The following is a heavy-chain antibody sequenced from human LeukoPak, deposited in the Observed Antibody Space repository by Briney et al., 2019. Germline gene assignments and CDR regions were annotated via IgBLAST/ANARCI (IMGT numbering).Heavy chain of an antibody. CDR2: IYSGGST. V-gene: IGHV3-53*01. J-gene: IGHJ3*02. CDR1: GFTVSSNY. Sequence: PGGSLRLSCAASGFTVSSNYMSWVRQAPGKGLKWVSVIYSGGSTYYADSVKGRFTISRDNSRNTLYLQMNSLRAEDTAVYYCARDQTFDIWGQGTMVTVSS. CDR3: ARDQTFDI.